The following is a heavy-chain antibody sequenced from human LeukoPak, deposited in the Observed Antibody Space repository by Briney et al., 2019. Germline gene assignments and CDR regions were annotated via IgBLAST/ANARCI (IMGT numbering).Heavy chain of an antibody. CDR1: GGSISSYY. Sequence: PSETLSLTCTVSGGSISSYYWRWIRQPPGKGLEWIGCIYYSGSTNYNPSLKSRVTISVDTSKNQFSLKLSSVTAADTAVYYCARGQALYYDILTGYPLFDYWGQGTLVTVSS. D-gene: IGHD3-9*01. CDR2: IYYSGST. CDR3: ARGQALYYDILTGYPLFDY. J-gene: IGHJ4*02. V-gene: IGHV4-59*01.